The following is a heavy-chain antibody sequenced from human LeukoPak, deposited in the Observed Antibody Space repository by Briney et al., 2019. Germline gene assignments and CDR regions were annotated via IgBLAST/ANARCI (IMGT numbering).Heavy chain of an antibody. D-gene: IGHD3-16*01. CDR3: ARGFGGLYGGNWFDV. CDR1: GFTFGDYA. CDR2: IWYDGSNK. J-gene: IGHJ5*02. Sequence: GGSLRLSCTASGFTFGDYAMSWFRQAPGKGLEWVAVIWYDGSNKYYADSVKGRFTISRDNSKNTLYLQMNSLRAEDTALYYCARGFGGLYGGNWFDVWGQGTLVTVSS. V-gene: IGHV3-33*01.